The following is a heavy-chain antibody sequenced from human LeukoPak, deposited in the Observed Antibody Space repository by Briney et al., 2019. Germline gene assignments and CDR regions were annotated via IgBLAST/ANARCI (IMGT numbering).Heavy chain of an antibody. CDR1: GGSISSYY. Sequence: PSETLSLTCTVSGGSISSYYWSWIRQPPGKGLEWIGYIYYSGSTNYNPSLKSRVTISVDTSKNQFSLKLSSVTAADTAVYYCARDLRRGLTVAGTEDDYWGQGTLVTVSS. CDR3: ARDLRRGLTVAGTEDDY. V-gene: IGHV4-59*12. J-gene: IGHJ4*02. CDR2: IYYSGST. D-gene: IGHD6-19*01.